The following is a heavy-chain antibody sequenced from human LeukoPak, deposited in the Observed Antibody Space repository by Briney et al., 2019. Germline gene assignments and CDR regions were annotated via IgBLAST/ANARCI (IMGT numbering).Heavy chain of an antibody. CDR2: IYSGGST. Sequence: GGSLRLSCAASGFTVSSNYMSWVRQAPGKGLEWVSVIYSGGSTYYADSVKGRFTISRDNSKNTLYLQMNSLRAEDTAVYYCARDQIQLWPPDYYYGMDVWGQGTTVTVSS. D-gene: IGHD5-18*01. CDR3: ARDQIQLWPPDYYYGMDV. J-gene: IGHJ6*02. CDR1: GFTVSSNY. V-gene: IGHV3-53*01.